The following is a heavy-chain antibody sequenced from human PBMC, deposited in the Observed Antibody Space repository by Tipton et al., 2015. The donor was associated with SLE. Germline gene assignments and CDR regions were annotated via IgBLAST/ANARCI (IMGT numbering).Heavy chain of an antibody. CDR1: GFTFSTYA. J-gene: IGHJ4*02. Sequence: SLRLSCTASGFTFSTYAMTWVRQAPRKGLEWVSSISGSGGTTDYADSVKGRFSISRDNSKNTFYLQMNSLRAEDTAVYYCARDPEFGAIDYWGLGTLVTVSS. D-gene: IGHD3-10*01. CDR3: ARDPEFGAIDY. CDR2: ISGSGGTT. V-gene: IGHV3-23*01.